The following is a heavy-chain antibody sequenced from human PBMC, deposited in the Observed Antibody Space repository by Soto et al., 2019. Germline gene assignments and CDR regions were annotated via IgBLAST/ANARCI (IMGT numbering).Heavy chain of an antibody. CDR2: IIPIFGTV. CDR3: ARGKRRWRQLWYFDL. V-gene: IGHV1-69*14. CDR1: GGTFSNYP. D-gene: IGHD5-12*01. J-gene: IGHJ2*01. Sequence: QVQLVQSGAEVKKPGSSVKVSCKASGGTFSNYPISWVRQAPGQGLEWMGGIIPIFGTVNYAQKFQGRVTITADKYTSTAYMGLRTLRFAHTAVYYCARGKRRWRQLWYFDLWGRGALVTVSS.